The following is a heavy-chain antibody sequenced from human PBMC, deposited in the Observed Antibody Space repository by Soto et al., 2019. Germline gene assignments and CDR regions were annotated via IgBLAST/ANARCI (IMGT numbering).Heavy chain of an antibody. CDR3: AREVVVSRGASYFGY. J-gene: IGHJ4*02. CDR2: IRQDGSEI. Sequence: GGSLRLSCVGSGFTFSSNWMTWVRQAPGKGLEWVANIRQDGSEINYVDSVKGRFTISRDNTKNSLYLQMNSLRAEDTAIYYCAREVVVSRGASYFGYWGPGTLVTSPQ. CDR1: GFTFSSNW. V-gene: IGHV3-7*04. D-gene: IGHD2-2*01.